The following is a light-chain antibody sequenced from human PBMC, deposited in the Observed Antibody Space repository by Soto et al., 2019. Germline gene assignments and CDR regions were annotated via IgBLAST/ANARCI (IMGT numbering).Light chain of an antibody. J-gene: IGLJ2*01. CDR1: SSDVGGYDY. V-gene: IGLV2-14*01. CDR2: DVS. Sequence: QSALTQPASVSGSPGQSITISCTGTSSDVGGYDYVSWYQQHPGKVPKLMIYDVSNRPSGVSDRFSGSKSGNTASLTISGLQAEDEAHYYCSSYSSSSNVVFGGGTKLTVL. CDR3: SSYSSSSNVV.